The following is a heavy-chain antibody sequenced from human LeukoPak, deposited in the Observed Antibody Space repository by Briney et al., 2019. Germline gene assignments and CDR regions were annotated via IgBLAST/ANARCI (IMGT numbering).Heavy chain of an antibody. V-gene: IGHV1-2*02. CDR3: ARGVTIFGVVIIDTPSDY. D-gene: IGHD3-3*01. Sequence: ASVKVSCKPSGYTFTGYYMHWVRQAPGQGLEWVGWINPNSGGTNYAQKFQGRVTMTRDTSISTTYMELSRLRSDDTAVYYCARGVTIFGVVIIDTPSDYWGQGTLVTVSS. CDR2: INPNSGGT. CDR1: GYTFTGYY. J-gene: IGHJ4*02.